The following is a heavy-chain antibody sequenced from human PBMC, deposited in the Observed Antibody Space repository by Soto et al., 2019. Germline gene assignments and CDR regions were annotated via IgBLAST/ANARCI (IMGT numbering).Heavy chain of an antibody. CDR2: VYNSGST. V-gene: IGHV4-59*01. D-gene: IGHD6-13*01. J-gene: IGHJ4*02. Sequence: PSETLSLTCTVSGGSISSNYWTWVRQPPGKGLEWIGYVYNSGSTNYKPSLKSRGTISEDTSKSQFSLKVNSMTAADTAVYYCAKYRREAVAGYTLDNWGQGILVTVSS. CDR1: GGSISSNY. CDR3: AKYRREAVAGYTLDN.